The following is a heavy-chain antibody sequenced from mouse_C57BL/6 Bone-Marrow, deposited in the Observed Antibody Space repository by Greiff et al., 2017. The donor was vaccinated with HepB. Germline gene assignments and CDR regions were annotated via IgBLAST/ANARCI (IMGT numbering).Heavy chain of an antibody. J-gene: IGHJ1*03. CDR1: GFTFSDYY. D-gene: IGHD1-1*01. CDR3: ARDQDYGSPWYFDV. Sequence: EVKLMESEGGLVQPGSSMKLSCTASGFTFSDYYMAWVRQVPEKGLEWVANINYDGSSTYYLDSLKSRFIISRDNAKNILYLQMSSLKSEDTATYYCARDQDYGSPWYFDVWGTGTTVTVSS. CDR2: INYDGSST. V-gene: IGHV5-16*01.